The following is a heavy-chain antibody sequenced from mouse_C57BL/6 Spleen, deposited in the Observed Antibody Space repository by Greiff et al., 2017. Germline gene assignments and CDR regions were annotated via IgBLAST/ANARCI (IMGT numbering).Heavy chain of an antibody. Sequence: VQLKESGGDLVKPGGSLKLSCAASGFTFSSYGMSWVRQTPDKRLEWVATISSGGSYTYYPDSVKGRFTISRDNAKNTLYLQMSSLKSEDTAMYYCARYGNYYFDYWGQGTTLTVSS. V-gene: IGHV5-6*01. D-gene: IGHD1-1*01. J-gene: IGHJ2*01. CDR2: ISSGGSYT. CDR3: ARYGNYYFDY. CDR1: GFTFSSYG.